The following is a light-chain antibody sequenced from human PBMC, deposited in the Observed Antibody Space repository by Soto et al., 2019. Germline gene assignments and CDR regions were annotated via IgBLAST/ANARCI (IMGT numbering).Light chain of an antibody. CDR2: AAS. V-gene: IGKV1-39*01. Sequence: DIQMTQSPSSLSASVGDRVTITCRASQGISTYLNWYQQKPGKAPKLLIYAASSLQSGVPSRFSGSGSETDFTLTITSLLPDDFATYFCQQYSSYSLPTFGGGTKVDI. CDR3: QQYSSYSLPT. CDR1: QGISTY. J-gene: IGKJ4*01.